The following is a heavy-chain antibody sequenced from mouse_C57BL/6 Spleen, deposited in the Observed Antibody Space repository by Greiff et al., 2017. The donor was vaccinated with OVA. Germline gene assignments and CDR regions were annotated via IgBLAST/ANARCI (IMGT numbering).Heavy chain of an antibody. CDR2: IYPRGGST. CDR1: GYTITSYD. V-gene: IGHV1-85*01. CDR3: ARLSGYAMDY. J-gene: IGHJ4*01. D-gene: IGHD3-1*01. Sequence: VQRVESGPELVKPGASVKLSCKASGYTITSYDINWVKQRPGQGLEWIGWIYPRGGSTKYNEKFKGQATLTVDTSSSTAYMELHSLTSEDSAVYFCARLSGYAMDYWGQGTSVTVSS.